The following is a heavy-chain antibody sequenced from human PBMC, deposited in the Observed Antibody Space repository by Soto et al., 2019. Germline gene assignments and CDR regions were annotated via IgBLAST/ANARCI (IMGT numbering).Heavy chain of an antibody. J-gene: IGHJ4*02. V-gene: IGHV1-8*01. CDR1: GYTFTSYD. D-gene: IGHD2-15*01. CDR3: ARTPCSGGSCYLLYYFDY. Sequence: ASVKVSCKASGYTFTSYDINWVRQATGQGLEWMGWMNPKSGNTGYAQKFQGRVTMTRNTSIRTAYMELSSLRSEATAVYYCARTPCSGGSCYLLYYFDYWGQGTLVTVSS. CDR2: MNPKSGNT.